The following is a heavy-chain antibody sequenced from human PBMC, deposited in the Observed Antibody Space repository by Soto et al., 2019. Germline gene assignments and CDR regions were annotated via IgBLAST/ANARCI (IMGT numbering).Heavy chain of an antibody. CDR2: INHSGST. D-gene: IGHD6-13*01. CDR1: GVSFSGYY. CDR3: ARMIPAAGSWFDP. V-gene: IGHV4-34*01. Sequence: SETLSLTCAVYGVSFSGYYWSWIRQPPGKGLEWIGEINHSGSTNYNPSLKSRVTISVDTSKNQFSLKLSSVTAADTAVYYCARMIPAAGSWFDPWGQGTLVTVSS. J-gene: IGHJ5*02.